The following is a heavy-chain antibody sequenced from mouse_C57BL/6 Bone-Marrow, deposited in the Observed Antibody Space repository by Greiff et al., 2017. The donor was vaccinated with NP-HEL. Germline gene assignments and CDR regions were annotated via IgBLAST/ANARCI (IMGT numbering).Heavy chain of an antibody. CDR1: GYTFTSYG. CDR3: ARGQLRLVFDY. J-gene: IGHJ2*01. Sequence: QVQLKESGAELARPGASVKLSCKASGYTFTSYGISWVKQRTGQGLEWIGEIYPRSGNTYYNEKFKGKATLTADKSSSTAYMELRSLTSEDSAVYFCARGQLRLVFDYWGQGTTLTVSS. D-gene: IGHD3-2*02. CDR2: IYPRSGNT. V-gene: IGHV1-81*01.